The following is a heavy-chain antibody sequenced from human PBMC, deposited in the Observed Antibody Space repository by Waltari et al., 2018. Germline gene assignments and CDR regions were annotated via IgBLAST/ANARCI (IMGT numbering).Heavy chain of an antibody. D-gene: IGHD2-15*01. Sequence: QVQLQESGPGLVTPSGTLSLTCAVPGDSMSGIDWWNWVRQPPGKGLEWIGQVHRSGRTHYNPSLESRVTVSIETSNKQFSLILTSATAADTAVYYCARDRGRGLYLDSWGQGTLVTVSP. V-gene: IGHV4-4*02. J-gene: IGHJ4*02. CDR2: VHRSGRT. CDR3: ARDRGRGLYLDS. CDR1: GDSMSGIDW.